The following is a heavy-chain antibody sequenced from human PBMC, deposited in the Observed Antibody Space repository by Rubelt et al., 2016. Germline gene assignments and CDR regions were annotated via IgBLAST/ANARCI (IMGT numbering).Heavy chain of an antibody. D-gene: IGHD2-15*01. V-gene: IGHV4-34*01. CDR1: GGSFSGYY. Sequence: QVQLQQWGAGLLKPSETLSLTCAVYGGSFSGYYWSWIRQPPGKGLEWIGEINHSGSTNYNPSHRGRVTMSVATSKNLFTLKLSDWTAADTAVYYCASRFSGGSSALYYGMDVWGQGTTVTVSS. CDR2: INHSGST. CDR3: ASRFSGGSSALYYGMDV. J-gene: IGHJ6*02.